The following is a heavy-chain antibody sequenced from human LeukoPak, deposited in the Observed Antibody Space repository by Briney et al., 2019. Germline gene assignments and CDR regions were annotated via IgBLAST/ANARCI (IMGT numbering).Heavy chain of an antibody. CDR3: ARDVRVGGVIATYGMDV. J-gene: IGHJ6*02. CDR1: GYTFSNNS. D-gene: IGHD2-21*01. CDR2: ISGYNGNT. V-gene: IGHV1-18*01. Sequence: ASVKVSRKASGYTFSNNSISWVRQAPGQGLEWMGWISGYNGNTNYAQKLQGRITMTTDTSTSTAYMELRSLRSDDSAVFYCARDVRVGGVIATYGMDVWGQGTTVTVSS.